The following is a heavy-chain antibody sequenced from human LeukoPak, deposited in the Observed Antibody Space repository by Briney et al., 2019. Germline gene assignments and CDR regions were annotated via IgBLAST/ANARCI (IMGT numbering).Heavy chain of an antibody. D-gene: IGHD3-10*01. CDR3: ARGYYSAEYFQH. CDR1: GFTFSSYS. V-gene: IGHV3-48*02. Sequence: GGSLRLSCAASGFTFSSYSMNWVRQAPGKGLEWGSYISSSSSTIYYADSVKGRFNISRDNAKNSLYLQMNSLRDEDTAVYYCARGYYSAEYFQHWGQGTLVTVSS. CDR2: ISSSSSTI. J-gene: IGHJ1*01.